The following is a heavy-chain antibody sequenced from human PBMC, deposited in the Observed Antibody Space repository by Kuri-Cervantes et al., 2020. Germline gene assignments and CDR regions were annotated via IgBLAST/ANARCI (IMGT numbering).Heavy chain of an antibody. CDR1: GGSFSGYY. V-gene: IGHV4-34*12. D-gene: IGHD7-27*01. J-gene: IGHJ4*02. CDR3: ARASLTGPHFDY. CDR2: IFHSGRT. Sequence: SETLSLTCAVYGGSFSGYYWSWIRQPPGKGLEWIGEIFHSGRTNYNPSLKSRVTISVDTSKNQFSLKLSSVTAADTAVYYCARASLTGPHFDYWGQGTLVTVSS.